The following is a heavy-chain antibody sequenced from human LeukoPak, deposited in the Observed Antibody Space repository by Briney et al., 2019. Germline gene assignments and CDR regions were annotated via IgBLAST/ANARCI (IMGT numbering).Heavy chain of an antibody. Sequence: WIRQPPGKGLEGIVPIYPVYSHTRYSPSSKSQVPMSVDKSISAASLQWSSLKASDTAMYYCRRRESSGSIDYWGHGTLVTVSS. J-gene: IGHJ4*01. V-gene: IGHV5-51*01. CDR3: RRRESSGSIDY. D-gene: IGHD6-19*01. CDR2: IYPVYSHT.